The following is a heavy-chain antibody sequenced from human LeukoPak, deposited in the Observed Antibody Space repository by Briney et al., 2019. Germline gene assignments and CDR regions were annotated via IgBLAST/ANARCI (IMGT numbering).Heavy chain of an antibody. V-gene: IGHV3-9*01. CDR1: GFTFDDYA. CDR3: AKDTVSSGWSSHFDY. Sequence: GGSLRLSCAASGFTFDDYAMHWVRQAPGKGLEWVSGISWNSGSIGYADSVKGRFTISRDNAKNSLYLQMNSLRAEDTALYYCAKDTVSSGWSSHFDYWGQGTLVTVSS. CDR2: ISWNSGSI. D-gene: IGHD6-19*01. J-gene: IGHJ4*02.